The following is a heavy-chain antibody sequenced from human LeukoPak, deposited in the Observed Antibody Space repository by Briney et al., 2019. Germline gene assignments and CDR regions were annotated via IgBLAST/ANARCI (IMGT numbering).Heavy chain of an antibody. CDR2: ISSSGSTI. CDR3: AELGITMIGGV. V-gene: IGHV3-48*03. D-gene: IGHD3-10*02. CDR1: GFTFSSYD. Sequence: PGGSLRLSCAASGFTFSSYDMTWVRQAPGRGLEWVSYISSSGSTIYYADSVKGRFTISRDNAKNSLYLQMNSLRAEDTAVYYCAELGITMIGGVWGKGTTVTISS. J-gene: IGHJ6*04.